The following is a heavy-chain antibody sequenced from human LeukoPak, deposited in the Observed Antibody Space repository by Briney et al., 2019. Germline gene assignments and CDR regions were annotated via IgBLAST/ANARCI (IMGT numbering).Heavy chain of an antibody. CDR2: INPNSGGT. Sequence: ASVKVSCKASGYTFTGYYMHWVRQAPGQGLEWMGWINPNSGGTSYAQKFQGRVTMTRDTSTSTVYMELSSLRSEDTAVYYCARGIWFGDQLGLHFDYWGQGTLVTVSS. D-gene: IGHD3-10*01. CDR1: GYTFTGYY. V-gene: IGHV1-2*02. CDR3: ARGIWFGDQLGLHFDY. J-gene: IGHJ4*02.